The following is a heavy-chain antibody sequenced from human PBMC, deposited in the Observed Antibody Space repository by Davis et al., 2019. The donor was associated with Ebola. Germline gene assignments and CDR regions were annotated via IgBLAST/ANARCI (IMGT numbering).Heavy chain of an antibody. CDR1: GGSFSGYY. Sequence: MPSETLSLTCAVYGGSFSGYYWSWIRQPPGKGLEWIGEINHSGSTNYNPSLKSRVTISVDTSKNQFSLKLSSVTAADTAVYYCARLSGYYYVDYYYYGMDVWGQGTTVTVSS. J-gene: IGHJ6*02. D-gene: IGHD3-22*01. CDR3: ARLSGYYYVDYYYYGMDV. CDR2: INHSGST. V-gene: IGHV4-34*01.